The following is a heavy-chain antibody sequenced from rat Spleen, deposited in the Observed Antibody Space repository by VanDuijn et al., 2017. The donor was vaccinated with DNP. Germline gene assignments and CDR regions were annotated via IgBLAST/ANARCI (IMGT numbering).Heavy chain of an antibody. Sequence: EVQLVETGGGLVQSGRSLKLSCIASGFTFSSYWMFWVRQAPGEGLEWIASINPDGGSTYYPDSVRGRFTISRDNAENTVYLQMSSLRSEDTATYYCARHEEYSSYVYGFAYWGRGTLVTVSS. J-gene: IGHJ3*01. D-gene: IGHD1-2*01. CDR3: ARHEEYSSYVYGFAY. V-gene: IGHV5-58*01. CDR2: INPDGGST. CDR1: GFTFSSYW.